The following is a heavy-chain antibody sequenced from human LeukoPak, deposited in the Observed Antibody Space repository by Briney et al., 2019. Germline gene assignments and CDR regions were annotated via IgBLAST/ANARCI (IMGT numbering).Heavy chain of an antibody. J-gene: IGHJ4*02. CDR3: ARSLPYGTTWYGRSDF. V-gene: IGHV3-7*03. CDR1: GFPFNAYW. D-gene: IGHD6-13*01. CDR2: IRQDGDTK. Sequence: GGSLRLSCAASGFPFNAYWMTWVHQAPGKGLEWVANIRQDGDTKYYVDSVKGRFTISRDNAMNSLYLQMNSLRAEDTAIYYCARSLPYGTTWYGRSDFWGQGTLVTVS.